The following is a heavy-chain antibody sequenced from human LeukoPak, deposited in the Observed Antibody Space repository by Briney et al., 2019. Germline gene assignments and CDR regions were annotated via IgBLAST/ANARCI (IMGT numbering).Heavy chain of an antibody. J-gene: IGHJ6*02. CDR1: GGTFSSYA. D-gene: IGHD3-10*01. V-gene: IGHV1-69*05. CDR2: IIPIFGTA. CDR3: ARELFGELGHYYYGMDV. Sequence: SVKVSCKASGGTFSSYAISWVRQAPGQGLEWMGGIIPIFGTANYAQKFQGRVTITTDESTSTAYMELSSLRSEDTAVYYCARELFGELGHYYYGMDVWGQGTTVTVSS.